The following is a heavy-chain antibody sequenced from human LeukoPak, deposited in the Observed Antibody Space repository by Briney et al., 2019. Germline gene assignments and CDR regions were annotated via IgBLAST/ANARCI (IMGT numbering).Heavy chain of an antibody. Sequence: QSGGSLRLSCAASGFTFSSHEMNWVPQAPGKGLELVSCISSSTSGSTIYYADSVKGRFTISRDNAKNSLYLQLNSLRAEDTAVYYCARGGYCSSTICYVFNAFDIWGQGTMVTVSS. CDR2: ISSSTSGSTI. CDR1: GFTFSSHE. CDR3: ARGGYCSSTICYVFNAFDI. V-gene: IGHV3-48*03. J-gene: IGHJ3*02. D-gene: IGHD2-2*01.